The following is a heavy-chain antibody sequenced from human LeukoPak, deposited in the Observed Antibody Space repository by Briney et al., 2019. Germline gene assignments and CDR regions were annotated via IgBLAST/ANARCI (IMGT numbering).Heavy chain of an antibody. CDR1: GGSISSYY. CDR3: ARESAGWGARWRLSSDY. V-gene: IGHV4-59*12. Sequence: SETLSFTCTVSGGSISSYYWSWIRQPPGKGLEWIGYIYYSGSTNYNPSLKSRVTISVDRSKNQFSLKLSSVTAADTAVYYCARESAGWGARWRLSSDYWGQGTLVTVSS. J-gene: IGHJ4*02. D-gene: IGHD1-26*01. CDR2: IYYSGST.